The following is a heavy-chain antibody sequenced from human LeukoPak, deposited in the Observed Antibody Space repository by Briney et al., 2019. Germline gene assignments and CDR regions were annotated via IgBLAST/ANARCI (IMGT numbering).Heavy chain of an antibody. D-gene: IGHD3-10*01. V-gene: IGHV3-15*01. CDR2: IKSKTDGGTT. CDR1: GFTFSNAW. Sequence: GGSLRLSCAASGFTFSNAWMSWVRQAPGKGLEWVGRIKSKTDGGTTDYAAPVKGRFTISRDDSKNTLYLQMNSLKTEDTAVYYCTTVVFWFGELSRPYYFDYWGQGTLVTVSS. J-gene: IGHJ4*02. CDR3: TTVVFWFGELSRPYYFDY.